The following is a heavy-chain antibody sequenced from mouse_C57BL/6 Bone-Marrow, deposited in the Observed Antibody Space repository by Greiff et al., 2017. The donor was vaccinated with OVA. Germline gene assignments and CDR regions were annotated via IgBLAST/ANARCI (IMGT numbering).Heavy chain of an antibody. J-gene: IGHJ1*03. CDR1: GYSITSDY. CDR3: ARSNCYWYMEV. V-gene: IGHV3-8*01. D-gene: IGHD4-1*01. CDR2: ISYSGST. Sequence: EVQRVESGPGLAKPSQTLSLTCSVTGYSITSDYWHWIRKFPGHKLEYMGYISYSGSTYYNPSLKRRISITRDTSKNQYYPQVNSVTTEDTATYYCARSNCYWYMEVWGTGTTVTVSS.